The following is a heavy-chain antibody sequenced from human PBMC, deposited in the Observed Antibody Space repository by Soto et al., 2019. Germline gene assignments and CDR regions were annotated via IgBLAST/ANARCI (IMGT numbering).Heavy chain of an antibody. CDR1: GGSISSYY. Sequence: SETLSLTCTVSGGSISSYYWSWIRQPPGKGLEWIGYIYYSGSTNYNPSLKSRVTISVDTSKNQFSLKLSSVTAADTAVYYCARGAYSSSWSHYYYYYYMDVWGKGTTVTVSS. CDR3: ARGAYSSSWSHYYYYYYMDV. CDR2: IYYSGST. D-gene: IGHD6-13*01. J-gene: IGHJ6*03. V-gene: IGHV4-59*01.